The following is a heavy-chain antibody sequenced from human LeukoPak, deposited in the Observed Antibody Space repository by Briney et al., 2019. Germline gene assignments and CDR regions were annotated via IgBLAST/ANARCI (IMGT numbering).Heavy chain of an antibody. D-gene: IGHD2-2*01. CDR1: GGPFSGYY. V-gene: IGHV4-34*01. J-gene: IGHJ6*03. CDR2: INHSGST. CDR3: ARSLGTSQNYYYYMDV. Sequence: SETLSLTCAVYGGPFSGYYWSWIRQPPGKGLEWIGEINHSGSTNYNPSLKSRVTISVDTSKNQFSLKLSSVTAADTAVYYCARSLGTSQNYYYYMDVWGKGTTVTVSS.